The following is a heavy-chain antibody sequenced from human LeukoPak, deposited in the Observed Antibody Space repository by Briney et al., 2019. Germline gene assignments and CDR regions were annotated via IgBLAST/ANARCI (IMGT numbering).Heavy chain of an antibody. D-gene: IGHD2-2*01. CDR1: GFTFSSYA. CDR3: AKDMGYCSSATCYGLDY. J-gene: IGHJ4*02. V-gene: IGHV3-23*01. CDR2: VSGGGGTT. Sequence: GGSLRLSCAASGFTFSSYAMSWVRQAPGKGLEWVSTVSGGGGTTYYADSVKGRFTISRDNSKNTLFLQMNSLRAEDTAIYYCAKDMGYCSSATCYGLDYWGQGTLVTVSS.